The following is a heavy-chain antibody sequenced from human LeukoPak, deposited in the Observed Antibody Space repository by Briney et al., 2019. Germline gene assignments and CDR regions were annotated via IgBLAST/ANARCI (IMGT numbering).Heavy chain of an antibody. D-gene: IGHD7-27*01. CDR3: ARDVGNWGRDYFDY. V-gene: IGHV4-61*02. J-gene: IGHJ4*02. CDR2: IYTSGST. Sequence: SETLSLTCTVSGGSISSGSYYWSWIRQPAGKGLEWVGRIYTSGSTNYNPSLQNRVTISLDTSNNQFSLKLSSVTAADTAVYYCARDVGNWGRDYFDYWGQGTLVTVSS. CDR1: GGSISSGSYY.